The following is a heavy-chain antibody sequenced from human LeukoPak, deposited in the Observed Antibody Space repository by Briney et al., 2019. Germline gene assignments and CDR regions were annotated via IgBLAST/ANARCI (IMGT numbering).Heavy chain of an antibody. D-gene: IGHD6-13*01. CDR2: ISGSTI. CDR1: GFTFSSYE. V-gene: IGHV3-48*03. J-gene: IGHJ6*03. Sequence: GGSLRLSCAASGFTFSSYEMNWVRQAPGKGLEWVSYISGSTIYYADSVKGRFTISSDNAKNSLYLQMNSLRAEDTAVYYCARLAAAGYYYYYMDVWGKGTTVTVSS. CDR3: ARLAAAGYYYYYMDV.